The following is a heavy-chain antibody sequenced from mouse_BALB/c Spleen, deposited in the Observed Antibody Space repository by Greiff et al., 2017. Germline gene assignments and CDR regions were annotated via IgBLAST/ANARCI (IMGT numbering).Heavy chain of an antibody. CDR2: ISSGGSYT. CDR3: TRGDWNWFAY. V-gene: IGHV5-6-4*01. Sequence: EVQLVESGGGLVKPGGSLKLSCAASGFTFSSYTMSWVRQTPEKRLEWVATISSGGSYTYYPDSVKGRFTISRDNAKNTLYLQMSSLKSEDTAMYYCTRGDWNWFAYWGQGTLVTVSA. J-gene: IGHJ3*01. D-gene: IGHD3-3*01. CDR1: GFTFSSYT.